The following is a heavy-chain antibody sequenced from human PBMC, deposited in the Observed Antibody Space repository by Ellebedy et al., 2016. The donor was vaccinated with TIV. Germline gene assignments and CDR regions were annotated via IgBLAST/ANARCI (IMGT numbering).Heavy chain of an antibody. CDR1: GFTFSNYA. J-gene: IGHJ6*03. D-gene: IGHD3-10*01. V-gene: IGHV3-23*01. Sequence: PGGSLRLSCAASGFTFSNYAMTWVRQAPGQGLEWVSSISGSGASTYYADSVKGRFTISRDNSKNTRYLQGNSLRAEDTAIYFCAKHPAVGSYYYMDVWGKGTMVTVSS. CDR2: ISGSGAST. CDR3: AKHPAVGSYYYMDV.